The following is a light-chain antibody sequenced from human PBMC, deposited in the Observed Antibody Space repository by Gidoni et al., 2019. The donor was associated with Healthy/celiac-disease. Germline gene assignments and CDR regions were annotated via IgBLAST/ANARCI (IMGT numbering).Light chain of an antibody. CDR1: QSISSY. Sequence: DIQMTQSPSSLSASVGDRVTITRRASQSISSYLNWYQQKPGKAPKLLIYAAPSLQSGVPSRFSGRGSGTDFTLTISSLQPEGFATYYWQQSYSTPYTFGQVTKLEIK. CDR2: AAP. V-gene: IGKV1-39*01. J-gene: IGKJ2*01. CDR3: QQSYSTPYT.